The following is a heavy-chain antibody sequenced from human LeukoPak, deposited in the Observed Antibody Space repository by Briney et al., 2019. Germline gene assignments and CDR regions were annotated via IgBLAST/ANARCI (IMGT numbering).Heavy chain of an antibody. CDR2: INHSGST. CDR1: GGSFSGYY. CDR3: ARGALLSSSWYGWFDP. V-gene: IGHV4-34*01. J-gene: IGHJ5*02. D-gene: IGHD6-13*01. Sequence: KSSETLSLTCAVYGGSFSGYYWSWIRQPPGKGLEWIGEINHSGSTNYNPSLKSRVTISVDTSKNQFSPKLSSVTAADTAVYYCARGALLSSSWYGWFDPWGQGTLVTVSS.